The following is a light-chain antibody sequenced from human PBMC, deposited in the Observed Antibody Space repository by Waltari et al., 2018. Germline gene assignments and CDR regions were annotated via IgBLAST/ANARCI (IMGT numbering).Light chain of an antibody. Sequence: EIVLTQSPATLSWSPGERATLSCRASQSFSSYLAWYQQKPGQSPRLLIYDASNRATGIPARFSGTESGTDFTLTVSSLEPEDFAVYYCQQRSNWPWTFGQGTKVEI. V-gene: IGKV3-11*01. J-gene: IGKJ1*01. CDR1: QSFSSY. CDR2: DAS. CDR3: QQRSNWPWT.